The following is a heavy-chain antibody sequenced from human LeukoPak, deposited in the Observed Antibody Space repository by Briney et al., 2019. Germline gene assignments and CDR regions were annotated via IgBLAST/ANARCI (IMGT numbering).Heavy chain of an antibody. CDR3: AREDYDILTGYYFFDY. CDR2: ISAYNGNT. CDR1: GYTFTSYG. J-gene: IGHJ4*02. D-gene: IGHD3-9*01. V-gene: IGHV1-18*04. Sequence: ASVKVSFKASGYTFTSYGISWVRQAPGQGLEWMGLISAYNGNTNYAQKLQGRVTMTTDTSTSTAYMELRSLRSEDTAVYYCAREDYDILTGYYFFDYWGQGTLVTVSS.